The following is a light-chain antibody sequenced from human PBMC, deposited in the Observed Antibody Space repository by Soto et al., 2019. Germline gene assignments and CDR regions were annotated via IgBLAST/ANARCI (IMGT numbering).Light chain of an antibody. CDR1: QSVNNN. Sequence: EIVMTQSPATLSVSPGERANLSCRASQSVNNNLAWYQQKPGQAPRLLISYASSRATGIPARFSGSGSGTEFTLTISSLQSEDFAVYYCQQYNNWPLTFGGGTNVEIK. CDR2: YAS. J-gene: IGKJ4*01. CDR3: QQYNNWPLT. V-gene: IGKV3-15*01.